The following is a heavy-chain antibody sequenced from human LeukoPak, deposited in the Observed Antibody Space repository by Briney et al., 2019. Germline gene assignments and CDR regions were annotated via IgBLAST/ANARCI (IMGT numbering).Heavy chain of an antibody. J-gene: IGHJ5*02. CDR2: IYHSGST. CDR3: ARRTYNWFDP. Sequence: SETLSLTCAVSGGSISSGGHSWSWIRQPPGKGLEWIGYIYHSGSTNYNPSLKSRVTISVDKSKDQFSLKLSSVTAADTAVYYCARRTYNWFDPWGQGTLVTVSS. V-gene: IGHV4-30-2*01. D-gene: IGHD1/OR15-1a*01. CDR1: GGSISSGGHS.